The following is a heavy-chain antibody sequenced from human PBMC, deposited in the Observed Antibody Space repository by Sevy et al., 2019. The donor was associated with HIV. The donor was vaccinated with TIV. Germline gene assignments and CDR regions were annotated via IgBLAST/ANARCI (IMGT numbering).Heavy chain of an antibody. CDR1: GYTFTSYG. J-gene: IGHJ5*02. CDR3: AGDRGVDIVATIPSWP. D-gene: IGHD5-12*01. Sequence: GESLKISCKASGYTFTSYGISWVRQAPGQGLEWMGWISAYNGNTNYAQKLQGRVTMTTDTSTSTAYMELRSLRSDDTAVYYCAGDRGVDIVATIPSWPWGQGTLVTVSS. CDR2: ISAYNGNT. V-gene: IGHV1-18*01.